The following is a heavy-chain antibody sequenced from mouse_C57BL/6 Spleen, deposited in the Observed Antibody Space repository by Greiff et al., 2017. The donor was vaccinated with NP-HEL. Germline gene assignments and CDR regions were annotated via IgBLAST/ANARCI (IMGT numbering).Heavy chain of an antibody. CDR3: ARGDGSRGGYFDV. CDR2: IYPRSGNT. CDR1: GYTFTSYG. J-gene: IGHJ1*03. V-gene: IGHV1-81*01. D-gene: IGHD1-1*01. Sequence: QVQLKESGAELARPGASVKLSCKASGYTFTSYGISWVKQRTGQGLEWIGEIYPRSGNTYYNEKFKGKATLTADKSSSTAYMELRSLTSEDTAVYFCARGDGSRGGYFDVWGTGTTVTVSS.